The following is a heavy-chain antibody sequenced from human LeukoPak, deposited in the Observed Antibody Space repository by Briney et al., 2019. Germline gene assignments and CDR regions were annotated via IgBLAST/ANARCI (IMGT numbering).Heavy chain of an antibody. CDR1: GFTFSSYS. V-gene: IGHV3-21*01. Sequence: GGSLRLSCAASGFTFSSYSMNWVRQAPGKGLEWVSSISSSSSYIYYADSVKGRFTISRDNAKNSLYLQMNSLRAEGTAVYYCARDGGPGYCSGGSCYNYYYYMDVWSKGTTVTVSS. J-gene: IGHJ6*03. CDR3: ARDGGPGYCSGGSCYNYYYYMDV. D-gene: IGHD2-15*01. CDR2: ISSSSSYI.